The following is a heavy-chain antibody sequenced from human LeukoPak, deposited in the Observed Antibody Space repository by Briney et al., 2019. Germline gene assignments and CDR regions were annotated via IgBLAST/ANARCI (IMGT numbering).Heavy chain of an antibody. CDR2: INPNSGGT. CDR3: ARVGGGVPAAQNYYYYYYMDV. CDR1: GYTFTGYY. J-gene: IGHJ6*03. D-gene: IGHD2-2*01. Sequence: GASVKVSCKASGYTFTGYYMHWVRQAPGQGLEWMGWINPNSGGTNYAQKFQGRVTTTRDTSISTAYMELSRLRSDDTAVYYCARVGGGVPAAQNYYYYYYMDVWGKGTTVTISS. V-gene: IGHV1-2*02.